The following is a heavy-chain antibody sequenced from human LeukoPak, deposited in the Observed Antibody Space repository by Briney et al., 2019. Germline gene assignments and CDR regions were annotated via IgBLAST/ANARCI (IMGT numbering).Heavy chain of an antibody. CDR2: IYYSGST. Sequence: SETLSLTCAVYGGSFSGYYWGWIRQPPGKGLEWIGSIYYSGSTYYNASLKSRVTISVDAPKSQFSLKLSSVTAADTAVYYCARLPRYCSDGSCYPYFDYWGQGTLVTVSS. V-gene: IGHV4-39*01. J-gene: IGHJ4*02. CDR3: ARLPRYCSDGSCYPYFDY. CDR1: GGSFSGYY. D-gene: IGHD2-15*01.